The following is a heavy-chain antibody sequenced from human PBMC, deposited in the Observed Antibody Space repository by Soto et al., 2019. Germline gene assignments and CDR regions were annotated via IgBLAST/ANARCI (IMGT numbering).Heavy chain of an antibody. V-gene: IGHV3-23*01. CDR2: ISGSGGST. CDR3: AKAIIVVHLGDYFDY. Sequence: EVQLLESGGGLVQPGGSLRLSCAASGFTFSSYAMSWVRQAQGKGLEWVSAISGSGGSTYYAASVKGRFNISRDNSKNTVYLKMNSLRADDTAVYYCAKAIIVVHLGDYFDYWGQGTLVTVSS. J-gene: IGHJ4*02. D-gene: IGHD3-22*01. CDR1: GFTFSSYA.